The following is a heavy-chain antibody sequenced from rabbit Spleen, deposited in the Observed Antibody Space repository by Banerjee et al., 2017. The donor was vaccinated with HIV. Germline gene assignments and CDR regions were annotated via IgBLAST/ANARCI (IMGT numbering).Heavy chain of an antibody. CDR2: IAGSSSDFT. D-gene: IGHD8-1*01. J-gene: IGHJ6*01. CDR1: GFSFSSSDY. V-gene: IGHV1S40*01. CDR3: ARDTGSSFSSYGMDL. Sequence: QSLEESGGGLVQPEGSLTLTCKASGFSFSSSDYICWVRQAPEKGLEWISCIAGSSSDFTYSATWAKGRFTISKTSSTTVTLQMTSLTVADTATYFCARDTGSSFSSYGMDLWGPGTLVTVS.